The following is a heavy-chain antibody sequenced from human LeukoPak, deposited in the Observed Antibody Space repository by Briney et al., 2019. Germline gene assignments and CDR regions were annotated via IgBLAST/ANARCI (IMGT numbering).Heavy chain of an antibody. CDR1: GFTVSSNY. CDR2: IYYSGST. J-gene: IGHJ4*02. V-gene: IGHV4-59*02. D-gene: IGHD6-13*01. Sequence: PGGSLRLSCAASGFTVSSNYMSWIRQPPGKGLEWIGYIYYSGSTNYNPSLKSRVTISVDTSKNQFSLKLSSVTAADTAVYYCARLLGEQLLDYWGQGTLVTVSS. CDR3: ARLLGEQLLDY.